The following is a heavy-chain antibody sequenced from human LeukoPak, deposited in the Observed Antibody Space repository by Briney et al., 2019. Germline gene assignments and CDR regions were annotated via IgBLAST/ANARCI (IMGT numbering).Heavy chain of an antibody. CDR2: IYYSGST. J-gene: IGHJ5*02. CDR3: ARGNYGSGTGWFDP. D-gene: IGHD3-10*01. Sequence: PSETLSLTCTVSGGSISSYYWSWIRQPPGKGLEWIGYIYYSGSTNYNPSLKSRVTISVDTSKNQFSLKLSSVTAADTAVYYCARGNYGSGTGWFDPWGQGTLVTVSS. CDR1: GGSISSYY. V-gene: IGHV4-59*01.